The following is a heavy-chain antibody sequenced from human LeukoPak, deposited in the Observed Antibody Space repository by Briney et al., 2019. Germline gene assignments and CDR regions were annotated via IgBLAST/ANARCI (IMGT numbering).Heavy chain of an antibody. CDR3: ARERLYYDSRGYQYYFDY. Sequence: ASVKVSCKASGYTFTGYYMHWVRQAPGQGLEWMGWINPNSGGTNYAQKSQGRVTMTRDTSISTAYMELSRLRSDDTAVYYCARERLYYDSRGYQYYFDYWGQGTLVTVSS. J-gene: IGHJ4*02. CDR1: GYTFTGYY. D-gene: IGHD3-22*01. V-gene: IGHV1-2*02. CDR2: INPNSGGT.